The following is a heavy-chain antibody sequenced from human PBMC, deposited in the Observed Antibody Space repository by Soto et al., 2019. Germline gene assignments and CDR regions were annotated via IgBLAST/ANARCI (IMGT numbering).Heavy chain of an antibody. CDR3: ARGGLEPFDY. CDR1: GFTFSDDW. CDR2: INKDGSYK. Sequence: EVQLVESGGGLVQSGGSLRLSCATSGFTFSDDWMHWVRQAPGKGLVWVSRINKDGSYKNYADFVVGRFTISRDDARSELYLQMDRLRAEDTAVYYCARGGLEPFDYLGQGALVTVSS. J-gene: IGHJ4*02. V-gene: IGHV3-74*01. D-gene: IGHD1-1*01.